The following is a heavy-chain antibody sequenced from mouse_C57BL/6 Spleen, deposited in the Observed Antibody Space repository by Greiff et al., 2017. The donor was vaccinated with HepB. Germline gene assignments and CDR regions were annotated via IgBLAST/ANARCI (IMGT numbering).Heavy chain of an antibody. Sequence: EVKLVDSGGGLVQSGRSLRLSCATSGFTFSDFYMEWVRQAPGKGLEWIAASRNKANDYTTEYSASVKGRFIVSRDTSQSILYLQMNALRAEDTAIYYCARDAHYYYGGFAYWGQGTLVTVSA. J-gene: IGHJ3*01. CDR2: SRNKANDYTT. CDR3: ARDAHYYYGGFAY. V-gene: IGHV7-1*01. CDR1: GFTFSDFY. D-gene: IGHD1-1*02.